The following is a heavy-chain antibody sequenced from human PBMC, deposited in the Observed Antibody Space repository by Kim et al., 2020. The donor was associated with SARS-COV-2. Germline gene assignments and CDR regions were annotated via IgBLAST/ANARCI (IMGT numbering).Heavy chain of an antibody. V-gene: IGHV4-31*03. D-gene: IGHD7-27*01. CDR2: IYYSGKI. CDR3: ARTLSGYYFDN. J-gene: IGHJ4*02. CDR1: GGSINSAAYY. Sequence: SETLSLTCTVSGGSINSAAYYWRWIRQHPAKGLEWIGYIYYSGKIHYNPSLKSRLTMSLDTSENQFSLKLTSVTAADTAVYYCARTLSGYYFDNWGQGTLVTVSS.